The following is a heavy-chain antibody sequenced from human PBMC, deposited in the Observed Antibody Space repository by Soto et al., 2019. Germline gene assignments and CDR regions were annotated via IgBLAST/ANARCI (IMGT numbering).Heavy chain of an antibody. V-gene: IGHV3-23*01. J-gene: IGHJ1*01. CDR1: GFTFSSYA. CDR2: ISGSGGST. D-gene: IGHD6-19*01. CDR3: AKDLRSGWSYAEYFQH. Sequence: PGGSLRLSCAASGFTFSSYAMSWVRQAPGKGLEWVSAISGSGGSTYYADSVKGRFTISRDNSKNTLYLQMNSLRAEDTAVYYCAKDLRSGWSYAEYFQHWGQGTLVTVSS.